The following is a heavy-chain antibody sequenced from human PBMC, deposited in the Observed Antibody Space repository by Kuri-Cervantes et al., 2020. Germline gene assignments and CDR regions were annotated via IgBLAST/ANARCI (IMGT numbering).Heavy chain of an antibody. V-gene: IGHV1-46*01. CDR3: ARGGWLQFS. CDR2: INPSGGST. CDR1: GYTFTGYY. J-gene: IGHJ4*02. D-gene: IGHD5-24*01. Sequence: ASVKVSCKASGYTFTGYYMHWVGQGPGQGREWMGIINPSGGSTSYAQKFQGRVTMTRDTSTSTVYMELSSLRAEDTAVYYCARGGWLQFSWGQGTLVTVSS.